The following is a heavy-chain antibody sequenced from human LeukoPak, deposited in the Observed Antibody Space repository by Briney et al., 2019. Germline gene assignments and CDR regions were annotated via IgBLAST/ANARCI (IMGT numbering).Heavy chain of an antibody. CDR3: AKDTTVTTSDYYYYMDV. CDR2: ISYDGSNK. D-gene: IGHD4-11*01. V-gene: IGHV3-30-3*01. J-gene: IGHJ6*03. Sequence: GSLRLSCAASGFTFSSYAMHWVRQAPGKGLEWVAVISYDGSNKYYADSVKGRFTISRDNSKNTLYLQMNSLRAEDTAVYYCAKDTTVTTSDYYYYMDVWGKGTTVTVSS. CDR1: GFTFSSYA.